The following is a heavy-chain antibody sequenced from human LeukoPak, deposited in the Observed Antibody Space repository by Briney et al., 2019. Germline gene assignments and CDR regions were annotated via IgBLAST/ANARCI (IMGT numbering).Heavy chain of an antibody. V-gene: IGHV4-4*09. Sequence: SETLSLTCTVSGGSISSYYWSWIRQPPGKGLEWIGYIYTSGSTNYNPSLKSRVTISVGTSKNQFSLKLSSVTAADTAVYYCARQAGLSAYFDYWGQGTLVTVSS. D-gene: IGHD3/OR15-3a*01. CDR2: IYTSGST. CDR1: GGSISSYY. J-gene: IGHJ4*02. CDR3: ARQAGLSAYFDY.